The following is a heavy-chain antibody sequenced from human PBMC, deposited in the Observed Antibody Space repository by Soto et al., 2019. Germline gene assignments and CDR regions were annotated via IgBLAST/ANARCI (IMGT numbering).Heavy chain of an antibody. J-gene: IGHJ4*02. CDR1: GYNFAGYW. V-gene: IGHV5-51*01. CDR2: IYPSDSDT. Sequence: GESLKISCKGSGYNFAGYWIAWVRQMPGKGLELMGIIYPSDSDTRYRPSFQGQVTISADKSISSAYLQWSSLRAADTAMYYCARGGVSTRTFDYWGQGTPVTVSS. D-gene: IGHD3-3*01. CDR3: ARGGVSTRTFDY.